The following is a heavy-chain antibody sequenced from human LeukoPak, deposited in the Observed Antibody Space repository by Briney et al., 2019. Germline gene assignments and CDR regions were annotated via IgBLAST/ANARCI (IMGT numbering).Heavy chain of an antibody. Sequence: GASVKVSCKASGGTFSSYAISWVRQAPGQGLEWMGGIIPIFGTANYAQKFQGRVTITADESTSTAYMELSSLRSEDTAVYYCARVEGIVRGVINWFDPWGQGTLVTVSS. V-gene: IGHV1-69*13. CDR2: IIPIFGTA. CDR3: ARVEGIVRGVINWFDP. J-gene: IGHJ5*02. CDR1: GGTFSSYA. D-gene: IGHD3-10*01.